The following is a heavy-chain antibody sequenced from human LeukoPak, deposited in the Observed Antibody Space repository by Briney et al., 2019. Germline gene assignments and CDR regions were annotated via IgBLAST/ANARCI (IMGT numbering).Heavy chain of an antibody. CDR2: IKFDGSLA. J-gene: IGHJ2*01. CDR1: GLTFSTYW. Sequence: GGSLRLSCTASGLTFSTYWIRWVRQAPGKGLVWVSQIKFDGSLASYADSVKGRFTISRDNPKNTLYLQMNSLGIDDTAVYYCVTGHYDSRIYFDLWGRGTLVTVAS. D-gene: IGHD3-16*01. V-gene: IGHV3-74*01. CDR3: VTGHYDSRIYFDL.